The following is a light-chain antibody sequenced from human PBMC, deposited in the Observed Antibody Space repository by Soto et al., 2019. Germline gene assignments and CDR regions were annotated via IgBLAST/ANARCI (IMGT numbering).Light chain of an antibody. Sequence: EIVLTQSPGTLSLSPGERATLSCRASQSVANSALAWYLQKPGQAPRLLIYGASSRATGIPDRFSGSGSGTDFNLTISRLEPEDFAVYCCQLYGSSPMYTFGQGTRLEIK. CDR1: QSVANSA. V-gene: IGKV3-20*01. CDR3: QLYGSSPMYT. J-gene: IGKJ2*01. CDR2: GAS.